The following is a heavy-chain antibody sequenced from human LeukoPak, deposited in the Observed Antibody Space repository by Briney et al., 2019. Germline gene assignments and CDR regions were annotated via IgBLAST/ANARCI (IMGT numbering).Heavy chain of an antibody. CDR3: AKDQVWIVVGPFDY. V-gene: IGHV3-23*01. CDR1: GFTFSSYA. J-gene: IGHJ4*02. CDR2: ISGSGGST. Sequence: PGGSLRLSCAASGFTFSSYAMSWVRQAPGKGLEWVSGISGSGGSTYYADSVKGRFTISRDNSKNTLYLQMTSLRAEHTAVYYCAKDQVWIVVGPFDYWGQGTLVTVSS. D-gene: IGHD3-22*01.